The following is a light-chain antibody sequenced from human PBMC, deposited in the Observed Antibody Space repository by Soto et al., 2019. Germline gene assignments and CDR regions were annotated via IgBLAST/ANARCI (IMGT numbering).Light chain of an antibody. CDR3: QQSYSTPPT. J-gene: IGKJ1*01. CDR1: QSIRNY. CDR2: AAS. V-gene: IGKV1-39*01. Sequence: DIRMTQSPSSLSASVGDRVTITCRASQSIRNYLNWYQQKPGKAPKLLIYAASSLQSGVPSRFSGSGSGTDFTLTISSLQPEDFATYYCQQSYSTPPTFGQGTKVEMK.